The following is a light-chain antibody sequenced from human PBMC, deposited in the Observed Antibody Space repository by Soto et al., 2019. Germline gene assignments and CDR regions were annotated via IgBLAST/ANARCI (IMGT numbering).Light chain of an antibody. CDR1: QRITTY. J-gene: IGKJ2*01. CDR3: QQTYSTPYT. V-gene: IGKV1-39*01. Sequence: IHMTQSPSSLSASVGDRVTITCRASQRITTYLNWYQQKTGEAPKLLISTSGTLQRGVPSRFSGSGAGTEFTLTGTSLQRADFATYFCQQTYSTPYTFGQGTQLEI. CDR2: TSG.